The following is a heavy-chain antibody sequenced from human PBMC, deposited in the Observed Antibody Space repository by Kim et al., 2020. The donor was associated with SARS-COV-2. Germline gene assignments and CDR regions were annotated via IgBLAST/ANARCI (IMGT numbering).Heavy chain of an antibody. J-gene: IGHJ4*02. CDR1: GFTFSGSA. D-gene: IGHD3-3*01. CDR2: IRSKANDHAT. CDR3: ITIIGVLYQ. V-gene: IGHV3-73*01. Sequence: GGSLRLSCATAGFTFSGSAMHWVRQASGKGLEWVGRIRSKANDHATDYAPSVKGRFTFSRNDSQSTAYLQMNSLKTDDTAVYYCITIIGVLYQWGQGTLVSLSS.